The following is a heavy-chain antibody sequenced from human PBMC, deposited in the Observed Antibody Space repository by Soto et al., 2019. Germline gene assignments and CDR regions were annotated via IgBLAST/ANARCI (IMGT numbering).Heavy chain of an antibody. D-gene: IGHD5-18*01. Sequence: KTSETLSLTCTVSGGSISSSSYYWGWIRQPPGKGLEWIGSIYYSGSTYYNPSLKSRVTISVDTSKNQFSLKLSSVTAADTAVYYCATHTGVPGYSYGYNWFDAWGQGTLVTVSS. V-gene: IGHV4-39*01. CDR3: ATHTGVPGYSYGYNWFDA. CDR2: IYYSGST. CDR1: GGSISSSSYY. J-gene: IGHJ5*02.